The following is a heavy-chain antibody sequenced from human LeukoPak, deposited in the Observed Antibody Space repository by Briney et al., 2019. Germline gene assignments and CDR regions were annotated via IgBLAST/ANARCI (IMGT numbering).Heavy chain of an antibody. D-gene: IGHD4-23*01. Sequence: GGSLRLSCAASGFTFSSYWMHWVRQAPGKGLAWVSRINSDGSSTSSADSVKGRFTISRDNAKNTLYLQMNNLRAEDTAVYYCSSGNSHAFDIWGQGTMVTVSS. J-gene: IGHJ3*02. CDR1: GFTFSSYW. CDR3: SSGNSHAFDI. CDR2: INSDGSST. V-gene: IGHV3-74*01.